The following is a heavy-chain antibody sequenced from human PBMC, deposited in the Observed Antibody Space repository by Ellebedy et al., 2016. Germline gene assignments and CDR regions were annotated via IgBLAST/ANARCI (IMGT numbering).Heavy chain of an antibody. CDR1: GFSVSSND. Sequence: GESLKISXAVSGFSVSSNDMSWVRQAPGKGLELVSLIYGGGASYYADSVKGRFTISRDNSRKTLFLQMSGLGAEDTAVYYCVTRHNAAYDLWGQGTTVTVSS. V-gene: IGHV3-53*01. D-gene: IGHD1-14*01. CDR2: IYGGGAS. CDR3: VTRHNAAYDL. J-gene: IGHJ3*01.